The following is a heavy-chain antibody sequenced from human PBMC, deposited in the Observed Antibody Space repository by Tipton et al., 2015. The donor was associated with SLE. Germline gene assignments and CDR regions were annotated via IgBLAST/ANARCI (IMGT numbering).Heavy chain of an antibody. Sequence: GEALSSSDYYWGWVRQSPGKGLEWIGSIYHSGSTYYNPSLKSRVTISIDTSKNQFSRKLNSVTATDTAVYYCAKPFSPNYWYFDLWGRGTLVTVSS. V-gene: IGHV4-39*07. CDR3: AKPFSPNYWYFDL. J-gene: IGHJ2*01. CDR1: GEALSSSDYY. D-gene: IGHD2-8*01. CDR2: IYHSGST.